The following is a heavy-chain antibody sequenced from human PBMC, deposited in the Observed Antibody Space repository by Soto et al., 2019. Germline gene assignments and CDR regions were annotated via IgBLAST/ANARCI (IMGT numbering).Heavy chain of an antibody. CDR3: AREPTVTTAGYDAFDM. D-gene: IGHD4-17*01. V-gene: IGHV4-31*03. CDR2: IYISGIT. Sequence: QVQLQESGPGLVKPSQTLSLTCSVSGGSITSNTYYWSTIRQHPGKGLEWIGYIYISGITYYNPSLKSRVTISIFTSNNQFSLQLNSVTAADTAVYYCAREPTVTTAGYDAFDMWGQGTMVTVSA. CDR1: GGSITSNTYY. J-gene: IGHJ3*02.